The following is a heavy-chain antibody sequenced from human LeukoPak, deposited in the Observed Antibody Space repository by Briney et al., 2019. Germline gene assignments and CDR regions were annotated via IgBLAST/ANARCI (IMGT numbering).Heavy chain of an antibody. D-gene: IGHD6-13*01. CDR3: ARAGINNWFDP. CDR2: IFYSGST. Sequence: SETLSLTCTVSGGSISSYYWSWVRQPPGKCLEWIGYIFYSGSTYYNPSLKSRVTISVDTPKNQFSLKLSSVTAADTAVYYCARAGINNWFDPWGQGTLVTVSS. V-gene: IGHV4-30-4*08. J-gene: IGHJ5*02. CDR1: GGSISSYY.